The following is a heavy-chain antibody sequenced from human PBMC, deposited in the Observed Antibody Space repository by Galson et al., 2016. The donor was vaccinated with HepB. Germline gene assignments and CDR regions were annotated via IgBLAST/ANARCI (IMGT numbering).Heavy chain of an antibody. Sequence: CAASGLTFSSYDMSWVRQAPGKGLQCVSSISGSGAGTHYADYVKGRFTISRDNSNNMLYLQMNSLRAEDTGIYYCAKAWSPFYWGQGTLVSVSS. CDR1: GLTFSSYD. CDR2: ISGSGAGT. J-gene: IGHJ4*02. CDR3: AKAWSPFY. D-gene: IGHD2-15*01. V-gene: IGHV3-23*01.